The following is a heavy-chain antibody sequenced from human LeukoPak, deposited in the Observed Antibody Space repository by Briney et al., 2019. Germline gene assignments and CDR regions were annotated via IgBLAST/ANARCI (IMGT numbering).Heavy chain of an antibody. CDR3: ASFQTYYDILTGYYMRAEYFQH. CDR1: GGSFSGYY. J-gene: IGHJ1*01. Sequence: SETLSLTCAVYGGSFSGYYWSWIRQPPGKGLEWIGEINHSGSTNYNPSLKSRVTISVDTSKNQFSLKLSSVTAADTAVYYCASFQTYYDILTGYYMRAEYFQHRGQGTLVTVSS. D-gene: IGHD3-9*01. CDR2: INHSGST. V-gene: IGHV4-34*01.